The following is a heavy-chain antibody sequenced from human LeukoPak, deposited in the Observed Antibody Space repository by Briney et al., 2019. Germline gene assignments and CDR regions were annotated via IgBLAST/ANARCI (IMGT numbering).Heavy chain of an antibody. D-gene: IGHD3-16*01. CDR3: ATSWGPDTSAFRWGRDGMDV. CDR1: GSTFNNYA. V-gene: IGHV3-23*01. Sequence: GGSLRLSCAVSGSTFNNYAMSWVRQAPGKGLEWVSAISKSGDHTYYAASAKGRFTIYRDNSKNTQYLQMNSLRAEDTAVYYCATSWGPDTSAFRWGRDGMDVWGQGTTVIVS. CDR2: ISKSGDHT. J-gene: IGHJ6*02.